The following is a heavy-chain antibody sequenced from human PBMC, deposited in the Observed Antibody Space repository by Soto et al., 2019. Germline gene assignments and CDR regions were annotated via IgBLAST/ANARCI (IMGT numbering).Heavy chain of an antibody. CDR2: IYHSGST. Sequence: QLQLQESGSGLVKPSQTLSLTCAVSGGSISSGGYSWSWIRQPPGKGMEWIGYIYHSGSTYYNPSLKSRVTISVDRSKNQFSLKLSSVTAADTAVYYCARGLTVVRPGGGWFDPWGQGTLVTVSS. J-gene: IGHJ5*02. V-gene: IGHV4-30-2*01. CDR3: ARGLTVVRPGGGWFDP. CDR1: GGSISSGGYS. D-gene: IGHD2-15*01.